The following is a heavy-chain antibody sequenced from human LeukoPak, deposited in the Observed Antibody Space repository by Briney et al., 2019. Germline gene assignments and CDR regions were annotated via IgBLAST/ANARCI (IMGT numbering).Heavy chain of an antibody. CDR2: ISTNSGST. CDR3: ARELAGGLDY. Sequence: SVNVSCKTSAYTFTYYNIHWVRHAPAQGLELMGCISTNSGSTYYTQQFQGKVTMTSATSITTAYMELRRLTCDDTAVYYCARELAGGLDYWGQGTLFTVSS. D-gene: IGHD2-15*01. CDR1: AYTFTYYN. J-gene: IGHJ4*02. V-gene: IGHV1-2*02.